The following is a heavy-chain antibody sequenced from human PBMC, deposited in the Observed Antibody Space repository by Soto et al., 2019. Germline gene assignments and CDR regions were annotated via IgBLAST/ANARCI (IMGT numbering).Heavy chain of an antibody. V-gene: IGHV5-10-1*01. J-gene: IGHJ6*02. CDR2: IDPSDSYT. D-gene: IGHD1-26*01. Sequence: GESLKISCKGSGYSFTSYWISWVRQIPGKGLEWMGRIDPSDSYTNYSPSFQGHVTISADKSISTAYLQWSSLKASDTAMYYCARLRYSGSYYYYYGMDVWGQGTTVTVSS. CDR1: GYSFTSYW. CDR3: ARLRYSGSYYYYYGMDV.